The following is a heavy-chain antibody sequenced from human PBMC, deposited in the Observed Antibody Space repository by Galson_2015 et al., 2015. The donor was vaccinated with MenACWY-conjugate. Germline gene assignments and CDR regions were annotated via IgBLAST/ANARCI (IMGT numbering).Heavy chain of an antibody. CDR1: GFTFSSYA. CDR2: ISYDGSNK. J-gene: IGHJ6*02. D-gene: IGHD2-15*01. Sequence: SLRLSCAASGFTFSSYAMHWVRQAPGKGLEWVAVISYDGSNKYYADSVKGRFTISRDNSKNTLYLQMNSLRAEDTAVYYCARGRRDHNKAGYCSGGSCYFYYYYGMDVWGQGTTVTVSS. CDR3: ARGRRDHNKAGYCSGGSCYFYYYYGMDV. V-gene: IGHV3-30*04.